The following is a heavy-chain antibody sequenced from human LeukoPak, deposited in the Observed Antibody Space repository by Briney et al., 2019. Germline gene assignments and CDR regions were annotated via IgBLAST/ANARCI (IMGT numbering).Heavy chain of an antibody. CDR3: ARERPSYDFWSGFLPSPYYYMDV. CDR1: GFTFSNYW. CDR2: IKQDRSEK. Sequence: GGSLRLSCAASGFTFSNYWMSWVRQAPGKGLEWVANIKQDRSEKYYVDSVKGRFTIFRDNAQNSLYLQMNGLRAEDTAVYYCARERPSYDFWSGFLPSPYYYMDVWGKGTTVTISS. V-gene: IGHV3-7*01. J-gene: IGHJ6*03. D-gene: IGHD3-3*01.